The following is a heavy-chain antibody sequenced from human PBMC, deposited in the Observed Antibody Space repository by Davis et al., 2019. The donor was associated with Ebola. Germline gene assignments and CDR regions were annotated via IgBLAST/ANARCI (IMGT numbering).Heavy chain of an antibody. CDR3: ARGRNGGWDFDY. Sequence: AASVKVSCKASGYTFNSHGISWVRQAPGPGLEWMAWISAYNGHTNYAQKFQGRLTLTTDTSTSTVYMELRSLTSDDTAEYYCARGRNGGWDFDYWGQGTRVTVSS. D-gene: IGHD6-19*01. CDR1: GYTFNSHG. V-gene: IGHV1-18*01. CDR2: ISAYNGHT. J-gene: IGHJ4*02.